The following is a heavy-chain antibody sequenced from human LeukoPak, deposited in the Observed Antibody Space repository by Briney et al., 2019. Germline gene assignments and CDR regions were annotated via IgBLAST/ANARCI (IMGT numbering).Heavy chain of an antibody. CDR1: GYTFTSYG. Sequence: ASVKVSCKASGYTFTSYGISWVRQAPGQGLEWMGWISAYNGNTNYAQKLQGRVTITTDTSTSTAYMELRSLRSDDTAVYYCARDNSKVYYFDYWGQGTLVTVSS. V-gene: IGHV1-18*01. D-gene: IGHD2/OR15-2a*01. CDR2: ISAYNGNT. J-gene: IGHJ4*02. CDR3: ARDNSKVYYFDY.